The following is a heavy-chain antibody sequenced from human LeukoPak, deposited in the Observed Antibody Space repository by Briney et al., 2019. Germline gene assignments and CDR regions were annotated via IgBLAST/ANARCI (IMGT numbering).Heavy chain of an antibody. V-gene: IGHV1-2*02. CDR2: INPNSGGT. J-gene: IGHJ5*02. Sequence: GASVKVSCKTSGYSFTDYYMHWVRQAPGQGLEWMGWINPNSGGTSAAQKFQGGVTMTRDTSITTVYMEVSWLTSGDTAIYYCARADRLHGGPYLIGPWGQGTLVTVSS. D-gene: IGHD2-21*01. CDR3: ARADRLHGGPYLIGP. CDR1: GYSFTDYY.